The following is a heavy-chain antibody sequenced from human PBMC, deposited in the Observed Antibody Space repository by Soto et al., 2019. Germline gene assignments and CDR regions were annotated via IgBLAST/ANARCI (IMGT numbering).Heavy chain of an antibody. CDR2: IYYSGST. CDR1: GGSISSGGYY. Sequence: SETLSLTCTVSGGSISSGGYYWSWIRQHPRKGLEWIGYIYYSGSTYYNPSLKSRVTISVDTSKNQFSLKLSSVTAADTAVYYCARGTDGYNSPYFDYWGQGTLVTVSS. D-gene: IGHD5-12*01. V-gene: IGHV4-31*02. CDR3: ARGTDGYNSPYFDY. J-gene: IGHJ4*02.